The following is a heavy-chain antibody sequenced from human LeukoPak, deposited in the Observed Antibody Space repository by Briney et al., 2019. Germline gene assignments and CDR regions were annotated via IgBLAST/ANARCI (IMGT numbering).Heavy chain of an antibody. CDR3: ARKLRNDVIYDY. CDR1: GYSFTNFD. V-gene: IGHV1-8*01. J-gene: IGHJ4*02. Sequence: ASVKVSCKASGYSFTNFDITWVRQATGQGPEWMGWVNPNSGYTAYAQKFQGRVTMTRDTSMSAAYMELSSLRSEDTAVYYCARKLRNDVIYDYWGQGTLVTVST. D-gene: IGHD1-1*01. CDR2: VNPNSGYT.